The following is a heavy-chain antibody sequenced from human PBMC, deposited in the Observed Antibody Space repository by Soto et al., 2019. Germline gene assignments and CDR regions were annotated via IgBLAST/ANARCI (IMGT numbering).Heavy chain of an antibody. Sequence: PSETLSLTCTVSGGSISSYYRSWIRQPPGKGLEWIGYIYYSGSTNYNPSLKSRVTISVDTSKNQFSLELSSVTAADTAVYYCARVKVRTAVALDYWGQGTLVT. V-gene: IGHV4-59*01. D-gene: IGHD6-19*01. CDR2: IYYSGST. J-gene: IGHJ4*02. CDR3: ARVKVRTAVALDY. CDR1: GGSISSYY.